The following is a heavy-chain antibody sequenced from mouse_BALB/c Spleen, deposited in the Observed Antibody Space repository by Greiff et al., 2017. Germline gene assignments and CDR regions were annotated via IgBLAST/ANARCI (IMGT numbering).Heavy chain of an antibody. CDR2: ISYSGST. V-gene: IGHV3-2*02. CDR3: ARGMDY. CDR1: GYSINSDYA. J-gene: IGHJ4*01. Sequence: EVQLRESGPGLVKPSQSLSLTCTVTGYSINSDYAWNWIRPFPGNKLEWMGYISYSGSTSYNPSLKRRISITRDTSKNQFFLQLNSVTTEDTATYYCARGMDYWGQGTSVTVSS.